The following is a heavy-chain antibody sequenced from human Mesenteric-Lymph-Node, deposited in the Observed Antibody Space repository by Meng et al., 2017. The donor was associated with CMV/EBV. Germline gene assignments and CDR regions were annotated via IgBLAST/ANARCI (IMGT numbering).Heavy chain of an antibody. D-gene: IGHD1-26*01. CDR3: ARDRSGAYSRDY. Sequence: CADSGCSFIGHAIPWVREAPGKGMEWVTIIANDGSSKYYADAVKGRFTLSRDNSKNTLYLQMNSLRAEDTALYYGARDRSGAYSRDYWGQGTLVTVSS. CDR1: GCSFIGHA. CDR2: IANDGSSK. J-gene: IGHJ4*02. V-gene: IGHV3-30-3*01.